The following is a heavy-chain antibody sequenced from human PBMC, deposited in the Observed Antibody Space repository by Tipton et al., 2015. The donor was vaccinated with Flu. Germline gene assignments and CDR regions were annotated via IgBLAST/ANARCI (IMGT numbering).Heavy chain of an antibody. CDR1: GDSFDLFW. V-gene: IGHV4-59*01. CDR3: ARELVVRGVTLTSYFDY. CDR2: VYSNGST. Sequence: TLSLTCTVSGDSFDLFWWSWIRQSPGKGLQWIGHVYSNGSTKYDLSLKSRITISLEKSKKQFSLSLSSVTAADTAVYYCARELVVRGVTLTSYFDYWGQGALVTVSS. J-gene: IGHJ4*02. D-gene: IGHD3-10*01.